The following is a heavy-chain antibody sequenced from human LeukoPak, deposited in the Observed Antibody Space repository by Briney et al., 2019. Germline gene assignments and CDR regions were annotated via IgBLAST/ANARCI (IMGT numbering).Heavy chain of an antibody. CDR1: GYSISSGYY. CDR2: IYHSGST. CDR3: ARESKWLLFGDDAFDI. J-gene: IGHJ3*02. V-gene: IGHV4-38-2*02. D-gene: IGHD2-21*02. Sequence: SSETLSLTCTVSGYSISSGYYWGWIRQPPGKGLEWIGSIYHSGSTYYNPSLKSRVTISVDTSKNQFSLKLSSVTAADTAVYYCARESKWLLFGDDAFDIWGQGTMVTVSS.